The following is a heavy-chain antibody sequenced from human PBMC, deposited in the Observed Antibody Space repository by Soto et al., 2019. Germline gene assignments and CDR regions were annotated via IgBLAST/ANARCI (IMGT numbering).Heavy chain of an antibody. CDR1: GFTFSSYA. V-gene: IGHV3-30-3*01. D-gene: IGHD3-10*01. CDR2: ISYDGSNK. Sequence: GGSLRLSCAASGFTFSSYAMHWVRQAPGKGLEWVAVISYDGSNKYYADSVKGRFTISRDNSKNTLYQQMNSLRAEDTAVYYCARAADGSGSYYNDYWGQGTLVTVSS. CDR3: ARAADGSGSYYNDY. J-gene: IGHJ4*02.